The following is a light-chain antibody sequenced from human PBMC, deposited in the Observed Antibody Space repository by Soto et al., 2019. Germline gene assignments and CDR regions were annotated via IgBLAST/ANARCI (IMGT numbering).Light chain of an antibody. CDR3: ASWDDSLSGFVV. J-gene: IGLJ2*01. Sequence: QLVLTQPPSASGTPGQRVTISCSGSSSNIGSNYVYWYQQLPGTAPKLLIYRNNQRPSGVPDRFSGSKSGTSASLAISGLRSEDEADYSCASWDDSLSGFVVFGAGTKVTVL. V-gene: IGLV1-47*01. CDR2: RNN. CDR1: SSNIGSNY.